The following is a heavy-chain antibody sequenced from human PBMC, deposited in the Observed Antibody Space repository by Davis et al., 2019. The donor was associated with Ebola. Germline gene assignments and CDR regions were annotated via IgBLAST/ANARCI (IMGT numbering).Heavy chain of an antibody. CDR2: FSYGDNTH. Sequence: MPSETLSLTCTVSAASISSRSYYWGWIRQPPGKGLEWVGSFSYGDNTHYYNPSLRSRVTISVDTSRNQFSLKLSSVTAADTAVYYCARGSPVVVVAAMLRGAPDYWGQGTLVTVSS. CDR3: ARGSPVVVVAAMLRGAPDY. V-gene: IGHV4-39*01. D-gene: IGHD2-15*01. J-gene: IGHJ4*02. CDR1: AASISSRSYY.